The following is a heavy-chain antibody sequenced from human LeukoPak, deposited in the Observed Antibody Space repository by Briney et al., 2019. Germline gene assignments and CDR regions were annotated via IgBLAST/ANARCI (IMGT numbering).Heavy chain of an antibody. CDR1: GFIFSNYA. D-gene: IGHD1-26*01. CDR2: ITGSGGDS. V-gene: IGHV3-23*01. Sequence: GGSLRLSCKASGFIFSNYAMSWVRQAPGKGLEWVSIITGSGGDSYYTDSVKGRSTISRDNSKNTLYLQVNSLRAEDTAVYYCAKGGKWDVTPFDYWGQGTLVTVSS. J-gene: IGHJ4*02. CDR3: AKGGKWDVTPFDY.